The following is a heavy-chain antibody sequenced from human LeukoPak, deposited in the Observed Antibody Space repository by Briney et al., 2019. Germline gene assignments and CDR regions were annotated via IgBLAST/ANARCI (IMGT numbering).Heavy chain of an antibody. CDR2: FDPEDGET. Sequence: GASVKVSCKVSGYTLTELSMHWVRQAPGKGLEWMGGFDPEDGETFYAQKFQGRVTMTEDTSTDTAYMELSSLRSEDTAVYYCATAVRGYSYGQIFDYWGQGTLVTVSS. D-gene: IGHD5-18*01. CDR3: ATAVRGYSYGQIFDY. J-gene: IGHJ4*02. CDR1: GYTLTELS. V-gene: IGHV1-24*01.